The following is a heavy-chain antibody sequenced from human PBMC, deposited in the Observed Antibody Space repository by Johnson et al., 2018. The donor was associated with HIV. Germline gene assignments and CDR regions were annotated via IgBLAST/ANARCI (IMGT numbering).Heavy chain of an antibody. D-gene: IGHD1-26*01. CDR1: GFTFSDYY. J-gene: IGHJ3*02. CDR3: ATGSSGIGAFDI. V-gene: IGHV3-30*03. CDR2: ISYDGSNK. Sequence: QVQLVESGGGLVKPGGSLRLSCAASGFTFSDYYMSWIRQAPGKGLEWVAVISYDGSNKYYADSVKGRFTISRDNSKNTLYLQMNSLRAEDTAVYYCATGSSGIGAFDIWGQGTMVTVSS.